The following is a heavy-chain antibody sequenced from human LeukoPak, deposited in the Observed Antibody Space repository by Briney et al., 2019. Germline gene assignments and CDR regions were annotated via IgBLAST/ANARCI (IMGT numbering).Heavy chain of an antibody. CDR2: IYSGGST. Sequence: GGTLRLSCAASEFSVGSNYMTWVRQAPGKGLEWVSLIYSGGSTYYADSVKGRFTISRDNSKNKLYLQMNSLRAEDTAVYYCARLVDYGSGSHWGQGTLVIVSS. V-gene: IGHV3-66*04. D-gene: IGHD3-10*01. CDR1: EFSVGSNY. J-gene: IGHJ4*02. CDR3: ARLVDYGSGSH.